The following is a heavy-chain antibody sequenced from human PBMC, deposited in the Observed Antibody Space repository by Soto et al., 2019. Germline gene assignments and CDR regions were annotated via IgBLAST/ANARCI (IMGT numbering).Heavy chain of an antibody. CDR1: GGSISSYY. CDR2: IHYNGNT. V-gene: IGHV4-59*01. CDR3: AREGNLGRWLQPLDF. D-gene: IGHD5-12*01. J-gene: IGHJ4*02. Sequence: LSLTCTVSGGSISSYYGSWIRQPPGKGLEWIGYIHYNGNTKYNPSLKSRVTMSVDTSKNQFSLRLISVTAADTAKYFCAREGNLGRWLQPLDFWGQGTLVTVSS.